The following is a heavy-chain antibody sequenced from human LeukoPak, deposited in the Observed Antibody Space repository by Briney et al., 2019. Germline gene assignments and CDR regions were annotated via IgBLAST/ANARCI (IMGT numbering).Heavy chain of an antibody. D-gene: IGHD6-13*01. Sequence: GGSLRLSCAASGFTFSSYAMSWVRQAPGKELEWVSAISGSGGSTYYADSVKGRFTISRDNSKNTLYLQMNSLRAEDTAVYYCAKFRGIAAAGKRSHFDYWGQGTLVTVSS. CDR2: ISGSGGST. V-gene: IGHV3-23*01. J-gene: IGHJ4*02. CDR1: GFTFSSYA. CDR3: AKFRGIAAAGKRSHFDY.